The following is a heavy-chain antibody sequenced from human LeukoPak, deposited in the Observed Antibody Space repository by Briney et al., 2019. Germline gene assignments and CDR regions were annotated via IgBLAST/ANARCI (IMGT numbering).Heavy chain of an antibody. V-gene: IGHV3-21*01. CDR2: ISSRSSYI. J-gene: IGHJ4*02. D-gene: IGHD3-3*01. Sequence: GGSLSLSCALSGFPFCSYSMIWVRQAPAKGLEWVSSISSRSSYIYYAASVKGRFTISRDNAKNSLYLRMNSLSAEDTAVYYCARDEDDFWSGYLYLLNWGQGTLVTVSS. CDR1: GFPFCSYS. CDR3: ARDEDDFWSGYLYLLN.